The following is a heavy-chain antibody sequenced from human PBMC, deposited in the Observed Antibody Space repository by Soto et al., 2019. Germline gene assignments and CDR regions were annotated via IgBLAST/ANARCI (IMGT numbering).Heavy chain of an antibody. V-gene: IGHV5-10-1*03. Sequence: EVQLVQSGAEVKKPGESLRISCKVSGYSFTSYWISWVRQMPGKGLEWMGRIDLRDSYTNYSPSYQGHVTISADKSISTAYLQWSSLKASDTAMYYCARRLANGPDYWGQGTLVTVSS. CDR1: GYSFTSYW. J-gene: IGHJ4*02. CDR2: IDLRDSYT. D-gene: IGHD2-8*01. CDR3: ARRLANGPDY.